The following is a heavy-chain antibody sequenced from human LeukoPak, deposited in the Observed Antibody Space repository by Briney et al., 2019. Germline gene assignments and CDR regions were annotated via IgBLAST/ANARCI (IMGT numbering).Heavy chain of an antibody. CDR1: GDSISSSSFY. CDR3: ARSGPAAGRPDAFDI. CDR2: IYYSGIT. D-gene: IGHD2-2*01. J-gene: IGHJ3*02. V-gene: IGHV4-39*07. Sequence: SETLSLTCTLSGDSISSSSFYWAWIRQPPGKGLECIGTIYYSGITYYSSSLKSRVTISVDTSKNQFSLKLSPVTAADTAVYFCARSGPAAGRPDAFDIWGQGTMVTVSS.